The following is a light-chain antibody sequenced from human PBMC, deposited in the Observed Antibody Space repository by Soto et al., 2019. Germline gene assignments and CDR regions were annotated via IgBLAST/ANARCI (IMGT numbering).Light chain of an antibody. CDR3: HQYGSSPPYT. J-gene: IGKJ2*01. CDR2: GAS. Sequence: EIVLTQSPGTLALSLGETATLYCRASQTVRSGSLAWYQQRPGQAPRLLIYGASSRATGTPVRFIGSGSGTDFTLTISRLEPEDFAVYYCHQYGSSPPYTFGQGTKLEI. V-gene: IGKV3-20*01. CDR1: QTVRSGS.